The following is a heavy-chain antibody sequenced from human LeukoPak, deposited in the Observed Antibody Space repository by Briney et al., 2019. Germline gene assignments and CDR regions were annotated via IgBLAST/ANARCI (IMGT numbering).Heavy chain of an antibody. CDR2: ISSSGSTI. Sequence: GGSLRLSCAAFGFTFSSYEMNWVRQAPGKGLEWVSYISSSGSTIYYADSVKGRFTISRDNAKNSLYLQMNSLRAEDTAVYYCAKAAQVAGRPNLGRHFDYWGQGTLVTVSS. V-gene: IGHV3-48*03. J-gene: IGHJ4*02. D-gene: IGHD6-6*01. CDR1: GFTFSSYE. CDR3: AKAAQVAGRPNLGRHFDY.